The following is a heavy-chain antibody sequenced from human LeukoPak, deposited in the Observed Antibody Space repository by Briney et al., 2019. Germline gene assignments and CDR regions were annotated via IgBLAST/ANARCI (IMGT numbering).Heavy chain of an antibody. V-gene: IGHV3-23*01. J-gene: IGHJ4*02. CDR2: ISGSGGST. Sequence: GGSLRLSCAASGFTFSSYAISWVRQAPGKGLEWVSAISGSGGSTYYADSVKGRFTISRDNSKNTLYLQMNSLRAEDTAVYYCAKVVAVAGYYFDYWGQGTLVTVSS. CDR3: AKVVAVAGYYFDY. CDR1: GFTFSSYA. D-gene: IGHD6-19*01.